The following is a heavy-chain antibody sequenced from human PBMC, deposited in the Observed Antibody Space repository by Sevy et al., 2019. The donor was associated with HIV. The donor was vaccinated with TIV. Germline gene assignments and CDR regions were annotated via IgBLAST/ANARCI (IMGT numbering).Heavy chain of an antibody. V-gene: IGHV4-61*01. CDR1: GGSVSSGSYY. D-gene: IGHD2-15*01. Sequence: SETLSLTCTVSGGSVSSGSYYWSWIRQPTGKGLEWIGYIYYSGSTNYNPSLKSRVTISVDTSKNQFSLKLSSVTAADTAVYYCARGGDGYCSGGSCYLNWFDPWGQGTLVTVSS. CDR3: ARGGDGYCSGGSCYLNWFDP. J-gene: IGHJ5*02. CDR2: IYYSGST.